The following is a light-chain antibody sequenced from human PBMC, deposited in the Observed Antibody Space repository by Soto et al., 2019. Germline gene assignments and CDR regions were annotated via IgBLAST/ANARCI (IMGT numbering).Light chain of an antibody. CDR2: GAS. CDR3: QQYDSWPPSYT. CDR1: QSVGSY. V-gene: IGKV3-15*01. J-gene: IGKJ2*01. Sequence: EIVMTQSPATLSVSLGDRATLSCRASQSVGSYLAWYQQKPGQAPRLLIYGASTRATGIPASFSGIGSETDFTLTISSLQSEDFAVYYCQQYDSWPPSYTFGQGTKLEIK.